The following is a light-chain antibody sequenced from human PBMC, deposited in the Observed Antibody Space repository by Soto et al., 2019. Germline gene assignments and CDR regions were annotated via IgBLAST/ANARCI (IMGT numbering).Light chain of an antibody. CDR1: RDIINS. V-gene: IGKV1-33*01. Sequence: DIPMTQSPSSLSAYIRDRGIIAGLASRDIINSLNWFQQKPGKAPKLLIFDASNLRTGVPSRFSAFGSRSDFTLTISSLQPEDAATYFCQQYDGLPFTFGQGTKV. J-gene: IGKJ2*01. CDR3: QQYDGLPFT. CDR2: DAS.